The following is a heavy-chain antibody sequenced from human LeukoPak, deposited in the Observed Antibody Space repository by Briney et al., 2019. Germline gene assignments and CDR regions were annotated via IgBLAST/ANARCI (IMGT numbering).Heavy chain of an antibody. D-gene: IGHD2-15*01. J-gene: IGHJ6*03. Sequence: TGGSLRLFCAASGFTFTNYAMTWVRQAPGKGLEWVSSISSTGGTTYYADSVKGRFTISRDNSKNTLYLQMNSLRAEDTAIYYCAKNGDRGAYCTGGTCYPYFYYYMDVWGKGTTVTI. CDR2: ISSTGGTT. CDR1: GFTFTNYA. V-gene: IGHV3-23*01. CDR3: AKNGDRGAYCTGGTCYPYFYYYMDV.